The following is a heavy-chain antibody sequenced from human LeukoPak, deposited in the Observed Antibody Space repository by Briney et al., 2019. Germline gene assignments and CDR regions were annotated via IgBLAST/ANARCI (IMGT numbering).Heavy chain of an antibody. V-gene: IGHV4-61*02. J-gene: IGHJ2*01. Sequence: PSETLSLTCTVSGGSISSGSYYWSWIRQPAGKGLEWIGRIYTSGNTNYNPSLKSRVTISVDTSKNQFSLKLSSVTAADTAVYYCARVSWGVNYYDSRSNHWYFDLWGRGTLVTVSS. CDR3: ARVSWGVNYYDSRSNHWYFDL. CDR2: IYTSGNT. D-gene: IGHD3-22*01. CDR1: GGSISSGSYY.